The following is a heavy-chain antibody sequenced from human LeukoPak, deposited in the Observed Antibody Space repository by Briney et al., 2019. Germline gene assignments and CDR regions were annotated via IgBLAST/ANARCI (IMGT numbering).Heavy chain of an antibody. Sequence: GGSLRLSCAASGFTFSSYAMHWVRQAPGKGLEWVALITYDGSNKYYADSVKGRFTISRDNSKNTLDLQMNTLRAEDTAVYYCVRGSVTYSGGYFQHWGQGTLVTVSS. V-gene: IGHV3-30-3*01. D-gene: IGHD1-26*01. J-gene: IGHJ1*01. CDR2: ITYDGSNK. CDR3: VRGSVTYSGGYFQH. CDR1: GFTFSSYA.